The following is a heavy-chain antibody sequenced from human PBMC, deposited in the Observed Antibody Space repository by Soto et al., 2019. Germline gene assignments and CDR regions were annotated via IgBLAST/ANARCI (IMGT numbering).Heavy chain of an antibody. V-gene: IGHV3-21*01. D-gene: IGHD3-16*01. CDR1: GXTFSSYS. CDR3: ARVWRRGRWLQPGPFDY. J-gene: IGHJ4*02. CDR2: ISSSSSYI. Sequence: LRLSLAASGXTFSSYSMNWVRQAPGQGLEWVSSISSSSSYIYYADSVKGRFTIPRDNAKNSLYLQMNSLRAEDTAVYYCARVWRRGRWLQPGPFDYWGQGTLVTVSS.